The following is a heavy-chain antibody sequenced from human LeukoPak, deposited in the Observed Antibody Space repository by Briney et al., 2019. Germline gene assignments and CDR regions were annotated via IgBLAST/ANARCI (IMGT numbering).Heavy chain of an antibody. Sequence: SVKVSCKASGGTFSSYAISWVRQAPGQGLEWMGGIIPIFGTANYAQKFQGRVTITADESTSTAYMELSSLRSEDTAVYYCARDPRSYYDFWSGYYGFDYWGQGTLVTVSS. CDR2: IIPIFGTA. D-gene: IGHD3-3*01. J-gene: IGHJ4*02. CDR1: GGTFSSYA. V-gene: IGHV1-69*13. CDR3: ARDPRSYYDFWSGYYGFDY.